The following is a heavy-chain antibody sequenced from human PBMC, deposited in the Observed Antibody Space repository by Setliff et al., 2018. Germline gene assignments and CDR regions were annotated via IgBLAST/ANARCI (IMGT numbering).Heavy chain of an antibody. Sequence: SETLSLTCTVSGVSFSTYYWSWIRQPPGKGLEWIAYINYSGNTNYNPSLKSRVTLSLDTSKNQFSLELSSVTAADTAMYYCARENGYCSGGACYFMFDYWGQGTLVTVS. CDR1: GVSFSTYY. V-gene: IGHV4-59*01. J-gene: IGHJ4*02. CDR3: ARENGYCSGGACYFMFDY. CDR2: INYSGNT. D-gene: IGHD2-15*01.